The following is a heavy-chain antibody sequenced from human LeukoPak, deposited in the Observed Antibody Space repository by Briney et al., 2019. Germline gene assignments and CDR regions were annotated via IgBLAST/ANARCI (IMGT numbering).Heavy chain of an antibody. Sequence: PSETLSLTCSVSGGSISSSTYYWAWIRQSQGLEWIGSIYYSGSTYYNPSLKSRVEISVDTSKNQFSLNLNSVTAADTAVYYCARLNSRCWYLDCWGQENLVIVSS. V-gene: IGHV4-39*01. D-gene: IGHD6-13*01. CDR2: IYYSGST. CDR3: ARLNSRCWYLDC. CDR1: GGSISSSTYY. J-gene: IGHJ4*02.